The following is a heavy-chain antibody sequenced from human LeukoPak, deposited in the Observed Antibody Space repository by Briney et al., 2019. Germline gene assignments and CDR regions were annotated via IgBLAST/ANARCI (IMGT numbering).Heavy chain of an antibody. CDR2: IYSGGST. CDR1: GFTFTNAW. Sequence: GGSLRLSCAASGFTFTNAWMSWVRQAPGKGLEWVSVIYSGGSTYYADSVKGRFTISRDNSKNTLYLQMNSLRAEDTAVYYCAREYYYDSSGYADAFDIWGQGTMVTVSS. J-gene: IGHJ3*02. V-gene: IGHV3-53*01. D-gene: IGHD3-22*01. CDR3: AREYYYDSSGYADAFDI.